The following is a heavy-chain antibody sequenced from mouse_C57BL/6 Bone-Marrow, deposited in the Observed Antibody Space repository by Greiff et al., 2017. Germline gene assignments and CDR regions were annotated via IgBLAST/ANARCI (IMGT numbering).Heavy chain of an antibody. D-gene: IGHD1-1*01. CDR1: GYTFTSYG. J-gene: IGHJ1*03. V-gene: IGHV1-81*01. CDR2: IYPRSGNT. Sequence: VQLQESGAELARPGASVKLSCKASGYTFTSYGISWVKQRTGQGLEWIGEIYPRSGNTYYNEKFKGKATLTADKSSSTAYMGLRSLTSEDSAVYFCARAGYYGSSYWYFDVWGTGTTVTVSS. CDR3: ARAGYYGSSYWYFDV.